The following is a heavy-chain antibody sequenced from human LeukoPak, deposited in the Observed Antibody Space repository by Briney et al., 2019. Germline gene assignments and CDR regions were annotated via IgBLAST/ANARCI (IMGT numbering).Heavy chain of an antibody. CDR1: GFTFSSDS. Sequence: PGGSLRLSCAASGFTFSSDSMNWVRQAPGKGLEWVSSISSSSSYIYYADSVKGRFTISRDNAKNSLYLQMNSLRAEDTAVYYCARVMWRDGYNKNDYWGQGTLVTVSS. D-gene: IGHD5-12*01. J-gene: IGHJ4*02. CDR2: ISSSSSYI. CDR3: ARVMWRDGYNKNDY. V-gene: IGHV3-21*01.